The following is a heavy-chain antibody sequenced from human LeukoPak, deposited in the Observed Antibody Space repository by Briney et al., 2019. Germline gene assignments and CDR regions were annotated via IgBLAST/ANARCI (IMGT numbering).Heavy chain of an antibody. J-gene: IGHJ3*01. CDR3: ARCTASCYANAFDV. D-gene: IGHD2-2*01. CDR1: GFTFNNNA. V-gene: IGHV3-23*01. CDR2: INGGGDAT. Sequence: GGSLRLSCAPSGFTFNNNAMSWVRQAPGKRLEWVSAINGGGDATEYADSVKGRFTISRDNSKNTLYLQMNSLRPEDTAVYYCARCTASCYANAFDVWGQGTLLTVSS.